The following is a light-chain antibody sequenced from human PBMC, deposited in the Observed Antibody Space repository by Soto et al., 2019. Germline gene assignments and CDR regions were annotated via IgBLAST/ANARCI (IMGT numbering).Light chain of an antibody. CDR3: QQSGSSPAT. J-gene: IGKJ1*01. Sequence: EIVITQSPSTLSVSPGERATLSCGAGQNIHTNLAWYQQKPGQAPRLLFYGASTGATGIPARFSDSGSGTEFTLTISSLQSEDFAVYYCQQSGSSPATSGQGTKVDI. V-gene: IGKV3-15*01. CDR1: QNIHTN. CDR2: GAS.